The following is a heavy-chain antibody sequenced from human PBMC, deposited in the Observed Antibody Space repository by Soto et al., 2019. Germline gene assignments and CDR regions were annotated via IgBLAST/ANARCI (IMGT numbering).Heavy chain of an antibody. CDR3: ARFDYGGKGDY. CDR1: GGSISSYY. D-gene: IGHD4-17*01. J-gene: IGHJ4*02. CDR2: IYYSGST. Sequence: QVQLQESGPGLVKPSETLSLTSTVSGGSISSYYWRWIRQPPGKGLERIGYIYYSGSTNYNPSLKGRVPISVDTAKNQFSLKLSSVTAADTAVYYCARFDYGGKGDYWGQGTLVTVSS. V-gene: IGHV4-59*01.